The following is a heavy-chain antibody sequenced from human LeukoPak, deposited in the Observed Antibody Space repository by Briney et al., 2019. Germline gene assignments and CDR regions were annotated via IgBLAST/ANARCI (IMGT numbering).Heavy chain of an antibody. V-gene: IGHV3-23*01. CDR1: GFTFSSYG. Sequence: GGSLRLSCAASGFTFSSYGMSWVRQAPGKGLEWVSAISGSGGSTYYADSVKGRFTISRDNSKNTLYLQMNSLRAEDTAVYYCAKGHYGSGSYFLGADYWGQGTLATVSS. J-gene: IGHJ4*02. CDR3: AKGHYGSGSYFLGADY. CDR2: ISGSGGST. D-gene: IGHD3-10*01.